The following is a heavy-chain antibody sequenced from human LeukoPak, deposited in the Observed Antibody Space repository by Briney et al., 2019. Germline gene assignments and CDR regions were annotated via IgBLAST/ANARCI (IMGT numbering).Heavy chain of an antibody. V-gene: IGHV3-11*01. CDR1: GFTSSDSY. Sequence: GGSLRLSCAASGFTSSDSYMSWIRQAPGKGLEWVSYISSSGSTIYYADSVKGRFTISRDNAKNSLYLQMNSLRAEDTAVYYCARERSSSTSWTFDPWGQGTLVTVSS. CDR3: ARERSSSTSWTFDP. D-gene: IGHD2-2*01. CDR2: ISSSGSTI. J-gene: IGHJ5*02.